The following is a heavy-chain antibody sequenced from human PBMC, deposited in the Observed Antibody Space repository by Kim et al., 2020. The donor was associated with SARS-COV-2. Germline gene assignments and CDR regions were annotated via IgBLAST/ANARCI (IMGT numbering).Heavy chain of an antibody. CDR1: GASITSYY. V-gene: IGHV4-59*08. CDR3: ARRGGFPLSAFDI. D-gene: IGHD3-16*01. J-gene: IGHJ3*02. CDR2: IFYSGST. Sequence: SETLSLTFTVSGASITSYYWSWIRQSPGKGLEWIAYIFYSGSTAYHPSLQSRVSISVDTSKNQFSLKLTSVTAADTALYYCARRGGFPLSAFDIWGQGTMVTVSS.